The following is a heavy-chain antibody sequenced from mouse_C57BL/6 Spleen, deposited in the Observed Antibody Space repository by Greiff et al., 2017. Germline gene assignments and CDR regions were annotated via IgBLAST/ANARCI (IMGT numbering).Heavy chain of an antibody. V-gene: IGHV1-80*01. CDR2: IYPGDGDT. CDR1: GYAFSSYW. J-gene: IGHJ2*01. Sequence: QVTLKESGAELVKPGASVKISCKASGYAFSSYWMNWVKQRPGKGLEWIGQIYPGDGDTNYNGKFKGKATLTADKSSSTAYMQLSSLTSEDSAVYFCARTYYYGSSYYFDYWGQGTTLTVSS. CDR3: ARTYYYGSSYYFDY. D-gene: IGHD1-1*01.